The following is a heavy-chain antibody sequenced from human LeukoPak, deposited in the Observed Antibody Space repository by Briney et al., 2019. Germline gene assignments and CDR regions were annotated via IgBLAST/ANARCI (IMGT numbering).Heavy chain of an antibody. V-gene: IGHV3-74*01. CDR3: ARRDYFDD. CDR1: GFTFSGYW. CDR2: IKYDGSYT. J-gene: IGHJ4*02. Sequence: GGSLRLSCAASGFTFSGYWMHWVRQAPGKGLVWVARIKYDGSYTNYADSVKGRFSISRDNAKDTLYLQLNSLGAEDTAVYYCARRDYFDDWGQGTLVTVPS.